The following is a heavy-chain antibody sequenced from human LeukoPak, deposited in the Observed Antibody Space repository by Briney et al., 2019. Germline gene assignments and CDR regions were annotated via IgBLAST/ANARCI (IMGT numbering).Heavy chain of an antibody. CDR1: GYSFSNSW. J-gene: IGHJ4*02. V-gene: IGHV5-51*01. Sequence: GESLKISCKGSGYSFSNSWIAWVRQMPGKGLEWMGIVYPGDSDTRYSPSFQGQVTFSADKSISTAYLQWSSLKAADTAMYSCARQLGAAAGRVFFDFWGQGTLVSVSS. D-gene: IGHD6-13*01. CDR2: VYPGDSDT. CDR3: ARQLGAAAGRVFFDF.